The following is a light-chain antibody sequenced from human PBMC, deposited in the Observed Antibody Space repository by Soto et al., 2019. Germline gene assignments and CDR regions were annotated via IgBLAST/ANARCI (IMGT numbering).Light chain of an antibody. Sequence: EIVLMQSPGTLSLSPGEGATLSCRARQSVKNNYLAWYQQRPGQAPTVLIFDTSRRATGVPDRFSGSGSGTDFTLRISRVEPDDVAVYYCQQYGSSQFTFGPGTKVNIK. CDR3: QQYGSSQFT. CDR2: DTS. V-gene: IGKV3-20*01. J-gene: IGKJ3*01. CDR1: QSVKNNY.